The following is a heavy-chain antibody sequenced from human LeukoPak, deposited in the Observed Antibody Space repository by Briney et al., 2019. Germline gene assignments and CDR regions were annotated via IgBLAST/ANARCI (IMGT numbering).Heavy chain of an antibody. CDR1: GFTFSNAW. J-gene: IGHJ5*02. Sequence: GGSLRLSCAASGFTFSNAWMGWVRQAPGKGLEWVGRIKSKTDGGTTDYAAPVKGRFTISRDDSKNTLYLQMNSLITEDTAVXXXXYXXXGXSWGQGTLVXXSS. V-gene: IGHV3-15*01. CDR2: IKSKTDGGTT. D-gene: IGHD2-2*03. CDR3: XYXXXGXS.